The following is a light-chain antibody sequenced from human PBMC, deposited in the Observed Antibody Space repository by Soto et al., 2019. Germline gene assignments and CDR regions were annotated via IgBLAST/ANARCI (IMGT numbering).Light chain of an antibody. CDR2: DVH. CDR3: CSYTRSGTLS. Sequence: QSALPQPASVSGSPGQSITISCIGTRNDISPYNYVSWYLHHPGQAPQLLIYDVHNRPSGISARFSGSKSGNTASLTISGLQPEDTALYYCCSYTRSGTLSFGGGTKLTVL. V-gene: IGLV2-14*01. J-gene: IGLJ2*01. CDR1: RNDISPYNY.